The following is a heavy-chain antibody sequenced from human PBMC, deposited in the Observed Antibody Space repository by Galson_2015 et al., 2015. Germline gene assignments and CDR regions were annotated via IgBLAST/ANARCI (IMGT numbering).Heavy chain of an antibody. CDR2: ISSSSSYI. CDR3: AREPRRSDMYYCMDV. D-gene: IGHD2-15*01. V-gene: IGHV3-21*01. CDR1: GFTFSSYS. Sequence: SLRLSCAASGFTFSSYSMNWVRQAPGKGLEWVSSISSSSSYIYYADSVKGRFTISRDNAKNSLYLQMNSLRAKDTAVYYCAREPRRSDMYYCMDVWGQGTTVTVSS. J-gene: IGHJ6*02.